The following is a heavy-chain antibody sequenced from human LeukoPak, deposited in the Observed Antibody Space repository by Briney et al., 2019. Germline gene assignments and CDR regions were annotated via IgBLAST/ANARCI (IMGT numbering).Heavy chain of an antibody. Sequence: ASVKVSCKASGYTFTSYYMHWVRQAPGQGLEWMGIINPSGGSTNYAQKLQGRVTMTTDTSTSTAYMELRSLRSDDTAVYYCATSTAERDYYYYYMDVWGKGTTVTVSS. CDR1: GYTFTSYY. V-gene: IGHV1-46*01. CDR3: ATSTAERDYYYYYMDV. CDR2: INPSGGST. D-gene: IGHD4-17*01. J-gene: IGHJ6*03.